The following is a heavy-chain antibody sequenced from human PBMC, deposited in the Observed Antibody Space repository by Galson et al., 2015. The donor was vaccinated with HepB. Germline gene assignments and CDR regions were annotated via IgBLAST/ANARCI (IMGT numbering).Heavy chain of an antibody. D-gene: IGHD3-22*01. J-gene: IGHJ4*02. CDR2: INPNNGGT. V-gene: IGHV1-2*02. CDR3: ARYYSSDYSTHIDY. CDR1: EYTFTGYF. Sequence: SVKVSCKASEYTFTGYFIHWVRQAPGQSLEWMGWINPNNGGTNSAQKFQGRVTMTRDTSISTAYMELSGLRSDDTAMYYCARYYSSDYSTHIDYWGQGTLVTVSS.